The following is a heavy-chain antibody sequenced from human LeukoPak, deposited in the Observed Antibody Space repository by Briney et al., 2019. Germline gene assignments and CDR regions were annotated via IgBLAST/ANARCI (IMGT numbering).Heavy chain of an antibody. CDR2: INHSGST. CDR1: GFTFSTHA. V-gene: IGHV4-34*01. J-gene: IGHJ5*02. CDR3: ARLAQGGWFDP. Sequence: GSLRLSCAASGFTFSTHAMSWVRQAPGKGLEWIGEINHSGSTNYNPSLKSRVTISVDTSKNQFSLKLSSVTAADTAVYYCARLAQGGWFDPWGQGTLVTVSS. D-gene: IGHD3-16*01.